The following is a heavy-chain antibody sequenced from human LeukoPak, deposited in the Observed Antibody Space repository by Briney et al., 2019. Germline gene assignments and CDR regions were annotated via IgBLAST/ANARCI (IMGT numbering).Heavy chain of an antibody. D-gene: IGHD4-23*01. CDR2: IYSGGST. J-gene: IGHJ4*02. CDR3: ARDLDYGGNSGHHGY. CDR1: GFTVSSNY. V-gene: IGHV3-53*01. Sequence: GGSLRLSCAASGFTVSSNYMSWVRQAPGKGLEWVSVIYSGGSTYYADSVKGRFTISRDNSKNTLYLQMNSLRAEDTAVYYCARDLDYGGNSGHHGYWGQGTLVTVPS.